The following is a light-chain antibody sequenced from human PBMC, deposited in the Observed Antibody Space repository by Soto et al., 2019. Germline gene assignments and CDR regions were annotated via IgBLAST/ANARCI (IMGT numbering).Light chain of an antibody. CDR1: QSVSSSY. CDR2: GAS. V-gene: IGKV3-20*01. Sequence: EIVLTQSPGTLSLSPGERATLSCRASQSVSSSYLAWYQQKPGQAPRLLIYGASSMATSIPDRFSGSGSGTDFTLTISRLEPEDFAVYYWQQYGSSPWTFGQGTKVEIK. CDR3: QQYGSSPWT. J-gene: IGKJ1*01.